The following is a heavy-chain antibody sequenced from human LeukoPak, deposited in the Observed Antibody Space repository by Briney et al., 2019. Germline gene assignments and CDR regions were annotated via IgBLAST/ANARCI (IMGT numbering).Heavy chain of an antibody. CDR1: GFTFSSYS. Sequence: PWGSLRLSCAASGFTFSSYSMNWVRQAPGKGLEWVSTISNSGGSTYYADSVKGRFTISRDSSKNTLYLQMNSLRAEDTALYYCAKLRGGDGYKDSFDYWGQGTLVTVSS. V-gene: IGHV3-23*01. J-gene: IGHJ4*02. CDR2: ISNSGGST. CDR3: AKLRGGDGYKDSFDY. D-gene: IGHD5-24*01.